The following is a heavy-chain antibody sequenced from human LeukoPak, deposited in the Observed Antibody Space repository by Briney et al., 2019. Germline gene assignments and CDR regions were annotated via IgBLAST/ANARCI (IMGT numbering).Heavy chain of an antibody. Sequence: GGSLRLSCAASGFTFSDYYMSWIRQAPGKGLEWVANIGSRGNTIYYADSVKGRFTISRDNAKNSLYLQMNSLRAEDTAVYYCARDLVAAAGTGYWGQGTLVTVSS. CDR3: ARDLVAAAGTGY. D-gene: IGHD6-13*01. J-gene: IGHJ4*02. CDR1: GFTFSDYY. V-gene: IGHV3-11*04. CDR2: IGSRGNTI.